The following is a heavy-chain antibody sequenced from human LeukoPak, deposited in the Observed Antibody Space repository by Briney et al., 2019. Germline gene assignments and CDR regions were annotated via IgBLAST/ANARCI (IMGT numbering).Heavy chain of an antibody. D-gene: IGHD3-9*01. J-gene: IGHJ4*02. CDR3: ARRRATGSRKGTFDY. Sequence: SETLSLTCAVYGGSFSGYYWSWIRQPPGKGLEWIGEINHSGSTNYNPSLKSRVTISVDTSKNQFSLKLSSVTAADTAVYYCARRRATGSRKGTFDYWGQGTLVTVSS. CDR1: GGSFSGYY. CDR2: INHSGST. V-gene: IGHV4-34*01.